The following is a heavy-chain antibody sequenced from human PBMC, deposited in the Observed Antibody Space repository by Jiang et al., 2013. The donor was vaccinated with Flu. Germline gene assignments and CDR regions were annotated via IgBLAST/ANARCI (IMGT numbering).Heavy chain of an antibody. CDR2: ISGSGGST. Sequence: GLEWVSAISGSGGSTYYADSVKGRFTISRDNSKNTLYLQMNSLRAEDTAVYYCAKDALGGSYDYWGQGTLVTVSS. J-gene: IGHJ4*02. CDR3: AKDALGGSYDY. V-gene: IGHV3-23*01. D-gene: IGHD1-26*01.